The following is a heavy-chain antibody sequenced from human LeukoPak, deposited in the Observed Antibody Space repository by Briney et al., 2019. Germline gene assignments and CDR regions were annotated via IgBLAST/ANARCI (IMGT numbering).Heavy chain of an antibody. V-gene: IGHV3-23*01. CDR2: ISGSGGST. D-gene: IGHD3-22*01. Sequence: PGGTLRLSCAASGFTFSSYGMSWVRQAPGKGLEWVSAISGSGGSTYYADSVKGRFTISRDNSKNTLYLQMNSLRAEDTAVYYCAKLGGYDSSGYYSGYFDYWGQGTLVTVSS. CDR3: AKLGGYDSSGYYSGYFDY. CDR1: GFTFSSYG. J-gene: IGHJ4*02.